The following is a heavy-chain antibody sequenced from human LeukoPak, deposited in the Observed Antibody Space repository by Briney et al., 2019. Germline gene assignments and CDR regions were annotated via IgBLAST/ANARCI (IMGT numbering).Heavy chain of an antibody. Sequence: SVKVSCKASGGTFSSYAISWVRQAPGQGLEWMGGIIPTFGTANYAQKFQGRVTITADESTSTAYMELSSLRSEDTAVYYCAREERDSGYDYFDYWGQGTLVTVSS. J-gene: IGHJ4*02. D-gene: IGHD5-12*01. CDR2: IIPTFGTA. V-gene: IGHV1-69*01. CDR1: GGTFSSYA. CDR3: AREERDSGYDYFDY.